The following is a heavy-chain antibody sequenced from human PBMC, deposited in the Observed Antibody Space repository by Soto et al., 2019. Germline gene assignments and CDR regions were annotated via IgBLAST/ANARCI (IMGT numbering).Heavy chain of an antibody. CDR3: ARLPYSNMYYYFDS. J-gene: IGHJ4*02. V-gene: IGHV4-34*01. Sequence: PSATLSHTCAVYGGPFSDYYWNWIRQPPGKGLEWIGEINHRGYTNYNPSLKSRVTMSVDTSKNSFSLRLSSVTAADTAVYYCARLPYSNMYYYFDSWGQGTQVTVS. CDR1: GGPFSDYY. CDR2: INHRGYT. D-gene: IGHD6-13*01.